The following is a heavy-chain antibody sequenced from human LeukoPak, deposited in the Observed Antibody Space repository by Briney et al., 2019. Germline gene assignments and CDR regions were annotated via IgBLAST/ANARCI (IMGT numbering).Heavy chain of an antibody. J-gene: IGHJ4*02. D-gene: IGHD3-22*01. V-gene: IGHV4-31*11. Sequence: SETLSLTCAVYGGSFSGYYWSWIRQHPGKGLEWIGYIYYSGSTYYNPSLKSRVTISVDTSKNQFSLKLSSVTAADTAVYYCASCYDSSGYYGIFGYWGQGTLVTVSS. CDR1: GGSFSGYY. CDR3: ASCYDSSGYYGIFGY. CDR2: IYYSGST.